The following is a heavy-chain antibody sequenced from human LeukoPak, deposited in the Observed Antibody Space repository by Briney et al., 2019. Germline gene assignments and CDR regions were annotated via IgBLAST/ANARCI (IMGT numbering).Heavy chain of an antibody. V-gene: IGHV4-4*02. CDR3: ARDNQYNSASSDYGGTNFDS. CDR1: GGSISSSNW. CDR2: IYHSGST. D-gene: IGHD4-17*01. Sequence: SETLSLTCAVSGGSISSSNWWSWVRQPPGKGLEWIGEIYHSGSTNYNPSLKSRVTISGDTSKNRFSLKLSSVTAADTAMYYCARDNQYNSASSDYGGTNFDSWGQGTLVTVSS. J-gene: IGHJ4*02.